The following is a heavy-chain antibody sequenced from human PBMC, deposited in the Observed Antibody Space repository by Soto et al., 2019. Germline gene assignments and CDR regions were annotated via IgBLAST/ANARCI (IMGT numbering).Heavy chain of an antibody. J-gene: IGHJ4*02. Sequence: QVTLKESGPTLVKPTQSLTLTCTFSGFSLATHGVGVGWIRQPPGEALEWLALISWNDDNRYSPSLKSRLTTAKDTSTNQVVLTMANMDPVDTATYYCAHARLLWVGGYFDYWGQGILVTVS. CDR3: AHARLLWVGGYFDY. CDR1: GFSLATHGVG. D-gene: IGHD3-10*01. CDR2: ISWNDDN. V-gene: IGHV2-5*01.